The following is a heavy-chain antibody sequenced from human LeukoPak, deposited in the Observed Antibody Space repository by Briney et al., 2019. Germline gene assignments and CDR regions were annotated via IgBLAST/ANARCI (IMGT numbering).Heavy chain of an antibody. J-gene: IGHJ6*02. CDR1: GYTFTGYY. Sequence: ASVSVSCKASGYTFTGYYMHWVRQAPGQGLEWMGRISPNSGGTNYAQKFQGRVTMTRDTSISTAYMELSRLGSDDTAVYYCARDSGAALNSREYQLLHYHYGMDVWGQGTTVTVSS. D-gene: IGHD2-2*01. CDR2: ISPNSGGT. CDR3: ARDSGAALNSREYQLLHYHYGMDV. V-gene: IGHV1-2*06.